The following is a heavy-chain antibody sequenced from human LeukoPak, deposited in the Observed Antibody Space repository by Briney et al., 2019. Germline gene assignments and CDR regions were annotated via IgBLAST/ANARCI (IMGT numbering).Heavy chain of an antibody. CDR3: ARDSVTAMDY. Sequence: GGSLRLSCAASGFTFSRYAMHWVRQAPGKGLEWVAVIWYDGSNKYYADSVKGRFTISRDNSKNTLYVQMNSLRAEDTAVYYCARDSVTAMDYWGQGTLVTVSS. CDR1: GFTFSRYA. J-gene: IGHJ4*02. CDR2: IWYDGSNK. V-gene: IGHV3-33*01. D-gene: IGHD4-11*01.